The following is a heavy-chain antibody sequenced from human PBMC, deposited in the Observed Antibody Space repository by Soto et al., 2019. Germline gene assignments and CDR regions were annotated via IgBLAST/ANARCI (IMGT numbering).Heavy chain of an antibody. J-gene: IGHJ3*02. CDR1: GGSISSYY. CDR3: ARPGYCSSTSCHDAFDI. CDR2: IYYSGST. D-gene: IGHD2-2*01. Sequence: SETLSLTCTVSGGSISSYYWSWIRQPPGKGLEWIGYIYYSGSTNYNPSLKSRVTISVDTSKNQFSLKLSSVTAADTAVYYCARPGYCSSTSCHDAFDIWGQGTMVTVSS. V-gene: IGHV4-59*08.